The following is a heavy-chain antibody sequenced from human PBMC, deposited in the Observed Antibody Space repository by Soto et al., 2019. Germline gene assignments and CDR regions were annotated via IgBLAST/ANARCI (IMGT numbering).Heavy chain of an antibody. CDR3: AQYVSTSPAGWFEP. V-gene: IGHV2-5*02. J-gene: IGHJ5*02. CDR2: IYWDDDK. D-gene: IGHD3-10*02. Sequence: QITLKESGPTLVKPTQTLTLTCTFSGLSLSTSGEAVGWIRQPPGKALEWLALIYWDDDKRYNPTLKTRLTITKDTPKNQVVLTLTNIDPVDTATYFCAQYVSTSPAGWFEPWGQGIRVTVSS. CDR1: GLSLSTSGEA.